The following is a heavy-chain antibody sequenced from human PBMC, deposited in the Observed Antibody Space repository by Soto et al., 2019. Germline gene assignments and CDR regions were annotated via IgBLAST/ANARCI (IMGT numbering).Heavy chain of an antibody. J-gene: IGHJ4*02. CDR3: ARVGDFWSGFDY. CDR2: ISSNGGST. CDR1: GVTFSSYA. D-gene: IGHD3-3*01. V-gene: IGHV3-64D*06. Sequence: GGSLRLSCSASGVTFSSYAMHWVRQAPGKGLEYVSAISSNGGSTYYADSVKGRFTISRDNSKNTLYLQMSSLRAEDTAVYYCARVGDFWSGFDYWSQGTLVTVS.